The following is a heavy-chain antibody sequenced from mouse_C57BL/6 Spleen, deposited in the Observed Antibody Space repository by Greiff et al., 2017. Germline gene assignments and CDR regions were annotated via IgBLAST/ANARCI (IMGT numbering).Heavy chain of an antibody. CDR3: ARENYGNFAY. CDR1: GYTFTSYW. Sequence: VKLQQPGAELVKPGASVKLSCKASGYTFTSYWMHWVKQRPGQGLEWIGMIHPNSGSTNYNEKFKSKATLTVDKSSSTAYMQLSSLTSEDSAVYYCARENYGNFAYWGQGTLVTVSA. CDR2: IHPNSGST. J-gene: IGHJ3*01. V-gene: IGHV1-64*01. D-gene: IGHD2-1*01.